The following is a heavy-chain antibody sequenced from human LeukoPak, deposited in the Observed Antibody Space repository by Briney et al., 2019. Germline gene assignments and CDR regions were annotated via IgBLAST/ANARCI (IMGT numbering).Heavy chain of an antibody. J-gene: IGHJ6*02. D-gene: IGHD3-16*01. CDR2: IIPIFGTA. V-gene: IGHV1-69*13. CDR3: TTRACHAGGCSSSFYYYYGLHF. CDR1: GNSISNYA. Sequence: SVKVSCKASGNSISNYAVSWVRQAPGQGFEWMGGIIPIFGTADYAQKLQGRVTITADQSTSTTYMALSSLKSEDTATYYCTTRACHAGGCSSSFYYYYGLHFWGQGTTVSVSS.